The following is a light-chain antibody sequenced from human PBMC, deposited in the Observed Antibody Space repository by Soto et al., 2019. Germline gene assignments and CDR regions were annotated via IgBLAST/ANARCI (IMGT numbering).Light chain of an antibody. CDR1: QSVSSSY. J-gene: IGKJ1*01. CDR3: QQYGSSSWT. CDR2: GAS. V-gene: IGKV3-20*01. Sequence: EIALTQSPSTLSLSPGDRATVACRASQSVSSSYLAWYHQRPGQAPRLLIYGASRRATGIPDRFSGSGSGTDFTLTISRLQPEDFAVYYCQQYGSSSWTFGQGTKVDIK.